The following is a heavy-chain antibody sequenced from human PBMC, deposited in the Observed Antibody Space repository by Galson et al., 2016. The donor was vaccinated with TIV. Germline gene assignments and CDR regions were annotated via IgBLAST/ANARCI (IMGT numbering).Heavy chain of an antibody. V-gene: IGHV7-4-1*02. J-gene: IGHJ6*03. CDR3: ARGRGSPPYYYYMEH. Sequence: SVKVSCKASGYTFSDYAINWVRQVPGQGLEWMGWINTKTGNPTYAQGFTGRFVFSLDTTVSTAFLQITSLKAEDTAVYYCARGRGSPPYYYYMEHWGKGTAVTVSS. CDR2: INTKTGNP. CDR1: GYTFSDYA.